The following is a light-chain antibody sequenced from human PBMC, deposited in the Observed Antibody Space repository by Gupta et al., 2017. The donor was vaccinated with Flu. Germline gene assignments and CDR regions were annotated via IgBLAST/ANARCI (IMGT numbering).Light chain of an antibody. CDR1: SRDVGGSNY. V-gene: IGLV2-14*04. CDR2: DVS. J-gene: IGLJ1*01. CDR3: TSSTSTTNFYV. Sequence: GTSRDVGGSNYVSWYQQHPGKAPKLMIYDVSNRPSGVASRFSGSKSGNTASRTISGLEAEEEGDYYCTSSTSTTNFYVFGTGTKLTVL.